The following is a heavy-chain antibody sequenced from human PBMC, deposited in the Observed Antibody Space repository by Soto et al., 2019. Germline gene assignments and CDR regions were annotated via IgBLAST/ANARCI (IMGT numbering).Heavy chain of an antibody. J-gene: IGHJ4*02. CDR2: LNHSGST. CDR1: GGSFSGYY. Sequence: SETLSLTCAVYGGSFSGYYWSWIRQPPGKGLEWIGELNHSGSTNYNPSLKSRVTISVGTSKNQFSLKLSSVTAADTAVYCCARPLGDYWGRGTLVAVSS. V-gene: IGHV4-34*01. CDR3: ARPLGDY.